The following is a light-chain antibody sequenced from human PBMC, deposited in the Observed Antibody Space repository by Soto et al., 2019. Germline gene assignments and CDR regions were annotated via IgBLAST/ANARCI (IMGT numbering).Light chain of an antibody. J-gene: IGKJ4*01. Sequence: DIQMTQSPSSLSASIGDTVTITCRASQSIASFLNWLQLKPGKAPKLLISDTSTLQSGVPSRFSGGGSGTEFTLTIKSLQPEDSALYYCLQDYCPLLAFGTGTRVEIK. V-gene: IGKV1-39*01. CDR3: LQDYCPLLA. CDR2: DTS. CDR1: QSIASF.